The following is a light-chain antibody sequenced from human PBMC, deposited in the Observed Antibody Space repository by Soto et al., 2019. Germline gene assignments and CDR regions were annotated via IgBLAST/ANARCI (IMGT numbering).Light chain of an antibody. CDR1: SSDVGGYNY. CDR2: DVS. CDR3: SSYTSSSTLD. J-gene: IGLJ1*01. Sequence: QSALTQPASVSGSPAQSITISCTGTSSDVGGYNYVSWYQQHPGKAPKLMIYDVSNRPSGVSNRFSGSKSGNTASLTISGFQAEDEADYYCSSYTSSSTLDFGTGTKLTVL. V-gene: IGLV2-14*01.